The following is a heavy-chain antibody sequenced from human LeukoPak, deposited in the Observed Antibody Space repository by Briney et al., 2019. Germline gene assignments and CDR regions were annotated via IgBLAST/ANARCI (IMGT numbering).Heavy chain of an antibody. J-gene: IGHJ4*02. CDR3: ARERGYYDSSGYYDGGFDY. CDR2: ISYDGSNK. V-gene: IGHV3-30*04. Sequence: PGGSLRLSCAASGFTFSSYAMHWVRQAPGKGLEWVAVISYDGSNKYYADSVKGRFTISRDNSKNTPYLQMNSLRAEDTAVYYCARERGYYDSSGYYDGGFDYWGQGTLVTVSS. D-gene: IGHD3-22*01. CDR1: GFTFSSYA.